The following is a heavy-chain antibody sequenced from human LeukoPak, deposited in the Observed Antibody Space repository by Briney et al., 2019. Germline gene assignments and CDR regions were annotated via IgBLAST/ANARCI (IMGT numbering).Heavy chain of an antibody. J-gene: IGHJ3*02. D-gene: IGHD3-22*01. CDR2: INWNGGST. CDR1: GFTFDDYG. V-gene: IGHV3-20*01. CDR3: ARCLSGYGHDAFDI. Sequence: GGSLRLSCAASGFTFDDYGMSWVRQAPGKGLEWVSGINWNGGSTGYADSVKGRFTISRDNAKNSLYLQMNSLRAEDTALYHCARCLSGYGHDAFDIWGQGTMVTVSS.